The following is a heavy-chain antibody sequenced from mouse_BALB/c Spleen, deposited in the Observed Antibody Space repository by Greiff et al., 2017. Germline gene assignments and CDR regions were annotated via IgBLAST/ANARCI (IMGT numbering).Heavy chain of an antibody. V-gene: IGHV7-3*02. D-gene: IGHD2-1*01. CDR1: GFTFTDYY. J-gene: IGHJ2*01. Sequence: EVQLVESGGGLVQPGGSLRLSCATSGFTFTDYYMSWVRQPPGKALEWLGFIRNKANGYTTEYSASVKGRFTISRDNSQSILYLQMNTLRAEDSATYYCARDTGGNYLYYFDYWGQGTTLTVSS. CDR2: IRNKANGYTT. CDR3: ARDTGGNYLYYFDY.